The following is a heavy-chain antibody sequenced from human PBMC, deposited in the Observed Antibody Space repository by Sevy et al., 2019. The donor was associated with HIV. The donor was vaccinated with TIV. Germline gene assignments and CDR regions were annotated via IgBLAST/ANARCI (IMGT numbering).Heavy chain of an antibody. CDR3: AKVGYCSSTSCYSIYYGMDV. D-gene: IGHD2-2*02. Sequence: GGSLRLSCAASGFTFSRNAMSWVRQAPGKGLEWASGITGSGGSTYYADFVKGRFTISRDKSKNTRYLQMNSLRVEDTAVYYCAKVGYCSSTSCYSIYYGMDVWGQGTTVTVSS. V-gene: IGHV3-23*01. CDR1: GFTFSRNA. CDR2: ITGSGGST. J-gene: IGHJ6*02.